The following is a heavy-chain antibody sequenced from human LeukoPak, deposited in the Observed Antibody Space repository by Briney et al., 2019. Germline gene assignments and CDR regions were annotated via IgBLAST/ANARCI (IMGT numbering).Heavy chain of an antibody. CDR1: GFTVSSNY. D-gene: IGHD6-13*01. J-gene: IGHJ6*02. V-gene: IGHV3-66*01. CDR3: ARVGVYSSSWYTGMDV. Sequence: GGSLRLSCAASGFTVSSNYMSWVRQAPGKGLECVSGIYSGGSTYYAASVKGRFTTSRDNCTNTRHPQTNSQRPKDPAVYYCARVGVYSSSWYTGMDVWGQGPTVTVSS. CDR2: IYSGGST.